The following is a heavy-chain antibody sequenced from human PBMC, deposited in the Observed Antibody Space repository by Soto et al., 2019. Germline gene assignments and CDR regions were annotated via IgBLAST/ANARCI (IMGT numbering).Heavy chain of an antibody. V-gene: IGHV3-33*01. CDR1: GFTFSSYG. Sequence: QVQLVESGGGVVQPGRSLRLSCAASGFTFSSYGMHWVRQAPGKGLEWVAVIWYDGSNKYYADSVKGRFTISRDNSKNTLYLQMNSLRAEDTAVYYCARDHHDFWRGPLNWYFDLWGRGTLVTVSS. CDR2: IWYDGSNK. CDR3: ARDHHDFWRGPLNWYFDL. D-gene: IGHD3-3*01. J-gene: IGHJ2*01.